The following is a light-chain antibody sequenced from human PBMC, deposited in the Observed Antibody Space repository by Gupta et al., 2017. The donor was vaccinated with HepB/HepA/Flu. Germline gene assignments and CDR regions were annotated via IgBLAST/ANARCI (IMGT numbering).Light chain of an antibody. CDR3: QQYHSYPLT. V-gene: IGKV1-16*02. CDR2: AAS. J-gene: IGKJ5*01. Sequence: DIQMTQSPSSLSASVGDRVTITCRASQGIGNYLAWFQQKPGAASKFLIYAASSLQSGVPSKFSGSVSATVFTLTISHLQPEDFATYYCQQYHSYPLTFGQGTRLEIK. CDR1: QGIGNY.